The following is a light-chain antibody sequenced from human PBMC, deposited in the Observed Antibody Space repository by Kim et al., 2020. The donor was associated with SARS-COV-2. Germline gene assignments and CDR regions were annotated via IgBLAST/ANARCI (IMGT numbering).Light chain of an antibody. V-gene: IGLV3-1*01. Sequence: SPGQTASIACAGDKLGTKFVHWYQQKSGQSPALVIYQTARRPSGTPERFSGSLSGNTATLTIRGTQAMDEADYFCQAWDDTSAVFSGGTQLTVL. CDR3: QAWDDTSAV. CDR2: QTA. J-gene: IGLJ3*02. CDR1: KLGTKF.